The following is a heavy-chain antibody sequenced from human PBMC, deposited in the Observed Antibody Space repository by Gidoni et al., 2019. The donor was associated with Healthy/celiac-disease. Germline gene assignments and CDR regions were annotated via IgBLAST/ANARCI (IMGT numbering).Heavy chain of an antibody. CDR2: IYYSGST. D-gene: IGHD3-10*01. V-gene: IGHV4-59*01. CDR1: SSYY. Sequence: SSYYWSWIRQPPGKGLEWIGYIYYSGSTNYNPSLKSRVTISVDTSKNQFSLKLSSVTAADTAVYYCATLGARGGSGSYFSFQHWGQGTLVTVSS. CDR3: ATLGARGGSGSYFSFQH. J-gene: IGHJ1*01.